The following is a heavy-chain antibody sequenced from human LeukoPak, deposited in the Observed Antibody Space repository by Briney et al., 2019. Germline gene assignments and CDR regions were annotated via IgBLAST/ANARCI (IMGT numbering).Heavy chain of an antibody. Sequence: GGSLRLSCAASGFTVSSNYMNWVRQAPGKGLEWVSVIYSGGSTYYADSVKGRFTISRDNAKNSLYLQMNSLRAEDTAVYYCARAYCSSTSCYPPNYWGQGTLVTVSS. J-gene: IGHJ4*02. D-gene: IGHD2-2*01. CDR3: ARAYCSSTSCYPPNY. CDR2: IYSGGST. V-gene: IGHV3-53*01. CDR1: GFTVSSNY.